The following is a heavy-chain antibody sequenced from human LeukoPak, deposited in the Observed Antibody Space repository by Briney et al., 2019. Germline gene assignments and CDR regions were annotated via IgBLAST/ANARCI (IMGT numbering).Heavy chain of an antibody. D-gene: IGHD1-26*01. V-gene: IGHV3-74*01. CDR1: GFTFSSYW. J-gene: IGHJ5*01. Sequence: GGSLRLSWAASGFTFSSYWMHWVRQGPGKGLVWVSRINSDGSRTNYADSVKGRFSISRDNAKNTLYLQVSSLRAEDTAMYYCARGASGSYWFDSWGQGTLVTVSS. CDR2: INSDGSRT. CDR3: ARGASGSYWFDS.